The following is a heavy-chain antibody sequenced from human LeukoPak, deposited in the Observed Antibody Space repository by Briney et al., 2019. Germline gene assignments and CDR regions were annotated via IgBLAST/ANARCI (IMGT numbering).Heavy chain of an antibody. J-gene: IGHJ3*02. CDR1: GYTFTGYY. D-gene: IGHD5-24*01. CDR2: INPNSGGT. V-gene: IGHV1-2*02. CDR3: AISRDTRDAFDI. Sequence: ASVKVSCKASGYTFTGYYMHWVRQAPGQGLEWMGWINPNSGGTNYAQKFQGRVTMTRDTSISTAYMELSRLRSDDTAVYYCAISRDTRDAFDIWGQGTMVTVSS.